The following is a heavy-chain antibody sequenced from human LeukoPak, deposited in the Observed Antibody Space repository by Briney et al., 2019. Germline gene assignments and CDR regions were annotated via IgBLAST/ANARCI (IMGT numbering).Heavy chain of an antibody. D-gene: IGHD3-3*01. CDR1: GFTFSSYA. CDR2: ISSSGSTI. J-gene: IGHJ5*02. Sequence: GGSLRLSCAASGFTFSSYAMSWVRQAPGKGLEWVSYISSSGSTIYYADSVEGRFTISRDNAKNSVYLQMNSLRAEDTAVYYCARDKGSYYDFWSDYPDGVWFDPWGQGTLVTVSS. CDR3: ARDKGSYYDFWSDYPDGVWFDP. V-gene: IGHV3-48*04.